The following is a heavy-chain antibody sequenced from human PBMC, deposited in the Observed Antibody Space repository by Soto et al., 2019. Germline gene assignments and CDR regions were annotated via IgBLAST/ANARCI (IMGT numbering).Heavy chain of an antibody. V-gene: IGHV3-9*01. CDR2: ISWNGDKM. CDR1: AFTFDNYA. D-gene: IGHD7-27*01. CDR3: AKETQANLGTGGFDY. J-gene: IGHJ4*02. Sequence: EVQLVESGGGSVQPGRSLRLSCAASAFTFDNYAMHLVRQTPGKGLEWVAGISWNGDKMEYADSVKGRFTISRDNARKSLYLQMNSLEIEDTALYYCAKETQANLGTGGFDYWGQGTLVTVSS.